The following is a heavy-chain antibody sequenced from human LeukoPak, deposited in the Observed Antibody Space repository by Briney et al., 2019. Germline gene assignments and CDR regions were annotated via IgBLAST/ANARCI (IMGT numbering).Heavy chain of an antibody. CDR1: GGSISSYY. V-gene: IGHV4-59*01. D-gene: IGHD2-8*01. CDR2: IYYSGST. J-gene: IGHJ4*02. CDR3: ARVDGVDY. Sequence: PSEALSLTCTVSGGSISSYYWSWIRQPPGKGLEWIGYIYYSGSTNYNPSLKSRVTISVDTSKTQFSLKLSSVTAADTAVYYCARVDGVDYWGQGTLVTVSS.